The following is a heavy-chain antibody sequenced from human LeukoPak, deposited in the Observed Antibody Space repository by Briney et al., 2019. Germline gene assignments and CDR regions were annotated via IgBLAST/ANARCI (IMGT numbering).Heavy chain of an antibody. Sequence: SETLSLTCTVSGGSINNYYWSRIRQSPGKGPEWIGWSYHRGSTSYNPSLKSRVAISVDTSTNQFSLKLSSVTAADTAMYFCARDRELGYWGQGTLVTVSS. CDR1: GGSINNYY. J-gene: IGHJ4*02. D-gene: IGHD1-26*01. CDR2: SYHRGST. V-gene: IGHV4-59*01. CDR3: ARDRELGY.